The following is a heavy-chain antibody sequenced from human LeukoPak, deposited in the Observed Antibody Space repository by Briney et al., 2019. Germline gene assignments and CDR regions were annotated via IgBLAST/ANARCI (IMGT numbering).Heavy chain of an antibody. D-gene: IGHD6-19*01. CDR2: ISGSGGST. CDR1: GFTFSSYA. V-gene: IGHV3-23*01. J-gene: IGHJ1*01. CDR3: AREYNSGWYGD. Sequence: GGSLRLSCAASGFTFSSYAMSWVRQAPGKGLEWVSAISGSGGSTYYVDSVKGRFTISRDNSKNTVYLQMNSLRTGDTAVYYCAREYNSGWYGDWGQGTLVTVSS.